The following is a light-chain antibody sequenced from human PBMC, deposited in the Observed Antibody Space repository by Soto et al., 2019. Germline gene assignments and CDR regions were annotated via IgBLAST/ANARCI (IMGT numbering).Light chain of an antibody. CDR1: QSISSW. V-gene: IGKV1-5*01. J-gene: IGKJ1*01. CDR2: DAS. CDR3: QQGFSLPWT. Sequence: DIQMTQSPSTLSASVGDRVTITCRASQSISSWLAWYQQKPGKAPKLLIYDASSLESGVPSRFSASGSGTDFALNISSLQADDFGTYYCQQGFSLPWTFGQGTKVDIK.